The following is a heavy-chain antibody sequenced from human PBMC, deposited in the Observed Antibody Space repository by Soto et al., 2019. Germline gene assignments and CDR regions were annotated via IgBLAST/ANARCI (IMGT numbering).Heavy chain of an antibody. J-gene: IGHJ6*02. D-gene: IGHD4-4*01. V-gene: IGHV1-46*01. CDR3: AVFYSRYYYYGMDV. Sequence: ASVKVSCKASGYTVTSYYMHWVRQAPGQGLEWMGIINPSGGITSYAQKFQGRVTMTRDTSTSTVYMELSSLRSEDTAVYYCAVFYSRYYYYGMDVWGQGTTVTVSS. CDR1: GYTVTSYY. CDR2: INPSGGIT.